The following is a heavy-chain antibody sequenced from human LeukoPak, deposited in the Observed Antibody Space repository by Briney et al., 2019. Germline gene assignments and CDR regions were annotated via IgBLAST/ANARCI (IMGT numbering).Heavy chain of an antibody. CDR2: INHSGST. D-gene: IGHD2-2*01. J-gene: IGHJ4*02. CDR3: VRGGPLGYCSSTSCYAPGDY. CDR1: GGPISSGGYY. Sequence: SQTLSLTCTVSGGPISSGGYYWSWIRQPPGKGLEWIGEINHSGSTNYNPSLKSRVTISVDTSKNQFSLKLSSVTAADTAVYYCVRGGPLGYCSSTSCYAPGDYWGQGTLVTVSS. V-gene: IGHV4-30-2*01.